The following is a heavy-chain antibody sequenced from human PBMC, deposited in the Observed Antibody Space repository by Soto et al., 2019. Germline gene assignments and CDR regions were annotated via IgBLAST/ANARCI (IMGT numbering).Heavy chain of an antibody. CDR1: GFTFSDSS. CDR2: VRSKAQRHAT. J-gene: IGHJ3*01. V-gene: IGHV3-73*02. Sequence: EVHLVESGGNLVQPGGSLKLSCAASGFTFSDSSINWVRQASGKGLEWLGRVRSKAQRHATAYAASLTVRFIISRDDSKNTAYLQMNSLQVDDTAVYFCARAPYYGDWGQGTKVTVSP. D-gene: IGHD3-10*01. CDR3: ARAPYYGD.